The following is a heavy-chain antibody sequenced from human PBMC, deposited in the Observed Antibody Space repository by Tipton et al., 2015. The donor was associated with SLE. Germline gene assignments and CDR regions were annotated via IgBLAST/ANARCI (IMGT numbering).Heavy chain of an antibody. Sequence: TLSLTCTVSGGSISSHYWSWIRQPPGKRLEWIGHVHSSGSTFYNPTLKSRVSTSMDTSKNQVSLRMTSVTAAATAVYYCATRGYDFVSWFAPWRQATPATVS. V-gene: IGHV4-59*11. CDR3: ATRGYDFVSWFAP. J-gene: IGHJ5*02. D-gene: IGHD5-12*01. CDR1: GGSISSHY. CDR2: VHSSGST.